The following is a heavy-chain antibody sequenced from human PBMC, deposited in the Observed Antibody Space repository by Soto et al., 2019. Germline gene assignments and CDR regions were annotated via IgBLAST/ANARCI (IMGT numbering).Heavy chain of an antibody. V-gene: IGHV4-34*01. D-gene: IGHD4-17*01. CDR1: GGSFSGYY. Sequence: SETLSLTCAVYGGSFSGYYWSWIRQPPGKGLEWIGEINHSGSTNYNPSLKSRVTISVDTSKNQFSLKLSSVTAADTAVYYCARDHYGLIAYCGQGTLVTVSS. CDR2: INHSGST. J-gene: IGHJ4*02. CDR3: ARDHYGLIAY.